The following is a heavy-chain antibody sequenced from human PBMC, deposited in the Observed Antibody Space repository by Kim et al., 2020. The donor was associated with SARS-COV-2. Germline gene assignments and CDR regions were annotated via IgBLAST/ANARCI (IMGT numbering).Heavy chain of an antibody. D-gene: IGHD3-10*01. CDR1: GGSISSSNW. CDR2: IYHSGST. Sequence: SETLSLTCAVSGGSISSSNWWSWVRQPPGKGLEWIGEIYHSGSTNYNPSLKSRVTISVDKSKNQFSLKLSSVTAADTAVYYCARASWYYYGSGGDYFDYWGQGTLVTVSS. V-gene: IGHV4-4*02. J-gene: IGHJ4*02. CDR3: ARASWYYYGSGGDYFDY.